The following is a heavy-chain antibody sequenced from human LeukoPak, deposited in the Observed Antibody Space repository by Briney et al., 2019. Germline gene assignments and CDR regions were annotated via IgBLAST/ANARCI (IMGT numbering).Heavy chain of an antibody. CDR2: INPNSGGT. D-gene: IGHD1-26*01. J-gene: IGHJ3*02. Sequence: GASVKVSCKASGYTFTGYYMHWVRQAPGQGLEWMGWINPNSGGTNYAQKFQGRVTMTRDTSISTAYMELSRLRSDDTAVYYCARDQWILICSGSLPNPDDAFDIWGQGTMVTVSS. CDR1: GYTFTGYY. V-gene: IGHV1-2*02. CDR3: ARDQWILICSGSLPNPDDAFDI.